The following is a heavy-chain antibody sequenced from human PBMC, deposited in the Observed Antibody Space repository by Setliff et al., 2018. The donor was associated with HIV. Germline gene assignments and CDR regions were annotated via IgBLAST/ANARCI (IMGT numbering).Heavy chain of an antibody. CDR2: IYHTGIT. V-gene: IGHV4-59*02. Sequence: PSETLSLTCTVSGGSVTSYYWSWIRQSPEKGLEWIGYIYHTGITKYNPSLTSRLSTSIDTSKNQFSLSLTSVTAVDTAVYYCARGSWKDGAHGYFFDYWGQGTLVTVSS. D-gene: IGHD1-1*01. CDR1: GGSVTSYY. CDR3: ARGSWKDGAHGYFFDY. J-gene: IGHJ4*02.